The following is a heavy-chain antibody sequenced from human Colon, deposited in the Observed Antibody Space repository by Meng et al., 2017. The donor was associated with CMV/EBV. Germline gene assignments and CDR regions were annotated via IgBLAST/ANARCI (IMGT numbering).Heavy chain of an antibody. CDR1: GYTFTGYY. Sequence: QLQLVQSGAEVTKPGASVKVSCKASGYTFTGYYMHWVRQAPGQGLEWMGWINPNSGGTNYAQKFQGRVTMTRDTSISTAYMELSRLRSDDTAVYYCATVSSGYYLYFQHWGQGTLVTVSS. D-gene: IGHD3-22*01. CDR3: ATVSSGYYLYFQH. CDR2: INPNSGGT. V-gene: IGHV1-2*02. J-gene: IGHJ1*01.